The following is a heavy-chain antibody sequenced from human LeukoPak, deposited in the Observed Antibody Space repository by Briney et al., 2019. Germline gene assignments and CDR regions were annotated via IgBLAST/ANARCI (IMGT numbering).Heavy chain of an antibody. CDR3: ARGRGPIY. J-gene: IGHJ4*02. V-gene: IGHV4-34*01. CDR2: INHSGST. Sequence: SETLSLTCTVSGGSISSYYWSWIRQPPGKGLEWIGEINHSGSTNYNPSLKSRVTISVDTSKNQFSLKLSSVTAADTAVYYCARGRGPIYWGQGTLVTVSS. CDR1: GGSISSYY.